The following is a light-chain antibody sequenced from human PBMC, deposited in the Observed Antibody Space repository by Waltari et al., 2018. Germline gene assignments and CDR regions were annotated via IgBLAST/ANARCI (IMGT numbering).Light chain of an antibody. CDR3: CSYAGPYTLII. CDR1: SSDVGGYNY. CDR2: DVT. J-gene: IGLJ2*01. Sequence: QSALTQPRSVSGSPGPSVTLSCTGTSSDVGGYNYVSWYQQHPGNAPKLIIYDVTKRPSGVPDRFSGSKSGNTASLTISGLQAEDEADYYCCSYAGPYTLIIFGGGTKLTVV. V-gene: IGLV2-11*01.